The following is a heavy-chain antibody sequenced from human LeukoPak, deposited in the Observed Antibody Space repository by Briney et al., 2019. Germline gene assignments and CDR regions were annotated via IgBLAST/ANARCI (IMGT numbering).Heavy chain of an antibody. CDR2: IHSGGST. D-gene: IGHD3-10*01. J-gene: IGHJ4*02. V-gene: IGHV3-53*01. Sequence: GGSLRLSCAASGFTVSSNSMSWVRQAPGKGLEWVSVIHSGGSTYYADSVKGRFTISRDNPKNTLYLQMNSLRAEDTAVYSCARDSRSGSHFDYWGQGTLVTVSS. CDR3: ARDSRSGSHFDY. CDR1: GFTVSSNS.